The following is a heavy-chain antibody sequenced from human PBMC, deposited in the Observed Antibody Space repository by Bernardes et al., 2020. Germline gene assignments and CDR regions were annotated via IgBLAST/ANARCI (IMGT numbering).Heavy chain of an antibody. V-gene: IGHV3-66*02. CDR2: IYSGTDI. CDR1: GFPVSNDF. CDR3: ARDLTIMGMDI. Sequence: GSLRLSCAASGFPVSNDFINWVRQAPGKGLAWVSGIYSGTDIKYADSVKGRFTISRDNSKNTVYLQMNSLRPEDTAVYYCARDLTIMGMDIWGHGTTVKVSS. J-gene: IGHJ6*02. D-gene: IGHD5-12*01.